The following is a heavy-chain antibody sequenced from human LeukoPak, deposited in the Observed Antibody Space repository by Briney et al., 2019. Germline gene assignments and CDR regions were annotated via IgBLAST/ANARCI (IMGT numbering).Heavy chain of an antibody. CDR3: ARGRYGSGTYRFDY. D-gene: IGHD3-10*01. CDR2: IIPIFGTA. V-gene: IGHV1-69*06. CDR1: GYTFTGYY. Sequence: GASVKVSCKTSGYTFTGYYMHWVRQAPGQGLEWMGGIIPIFGTANYAQKFQGRVTITADKSTSTAYMELSSLRSEDTAVYYCARGRYGSGTYRFDYWGQGTLVTVSS. J-gene: IGHJ4*02.